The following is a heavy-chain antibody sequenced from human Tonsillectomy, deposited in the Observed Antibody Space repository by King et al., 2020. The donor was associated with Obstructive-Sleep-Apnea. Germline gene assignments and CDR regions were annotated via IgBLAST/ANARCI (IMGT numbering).Heavy chain of an antibody. D-gene: IGHD2-15*01. V-gene: IGHV3-33*01. J-gene: IGHJ4*02. CDR1: GFTFSSYG. CDR2: IWYDGSNK. CDR3: ARDSSCSGGSCYPYYFDY. Sequence: VQLVESGGGVVQPGRSLRLSCAASGFTFSSYGMHWVRQAPGKGLEWVAVIWYDGSNKYYADSVKGRFTNSRDNSKNTLYLQMNSLRAEDTAVYYCARDSSCSGGSCYPYYFDYWGQGTLVTVSS.